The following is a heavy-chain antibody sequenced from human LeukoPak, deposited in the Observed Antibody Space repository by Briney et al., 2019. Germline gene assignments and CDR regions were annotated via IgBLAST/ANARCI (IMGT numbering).Heavy chain of an antibody. CDR3: ARGWIQLWLQYFGY. D-gene: IGHD5-18*01. Sequence: PSETLSLTCAVYGGSFSGYYWSWIRQPPGKGLEWIGEINHSGSTNYNPSLKSRVTISVDTSKNQFSLKLSSVTAADTAVYYCARGWIQLWLQYFGYWGQGTLVTVSS. CDR1: GGSFSGYY. V-gene: IGHV4-34*01. CDR2: INHSGST. J-gene: IGHJ4*02.